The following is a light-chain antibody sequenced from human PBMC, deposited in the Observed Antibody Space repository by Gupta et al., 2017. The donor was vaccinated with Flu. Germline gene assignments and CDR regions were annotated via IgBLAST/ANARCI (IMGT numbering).Light chain of an antibody. J-gene: IGLJ1*01. CDR3: SSHAGRVTWV. Sequence: QSAPTQPRSVSGSPGQSVTIPCTGSSNDVGGSNRVSWYQQRPGKAPKLILYDVTERPSGVPDRFSGSKSGNTASLTISGLQADDEADYYCSSHAGRVTWVFGTRTTVTVL. CDR1: SNDVGGSNR. CDR2: DVT. V-gene: IGLV2-11*01.